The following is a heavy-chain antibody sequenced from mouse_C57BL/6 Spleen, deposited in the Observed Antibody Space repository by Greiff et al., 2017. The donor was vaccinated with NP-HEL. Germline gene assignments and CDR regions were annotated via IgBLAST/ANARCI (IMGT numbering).Heavy chain of an antibody. CDR3: ARRGSNYWYFDV. V-gene: IGHV1-52*01. CDR2: IDPSDSET. Sequence: QVQLKQPGAELVRPGSSVKLSCKASGYTFTSYWMHWVKQRPIQGLEWIGNIDPSDSETHYNQKFKDKATLTVDKSSSTAYMQLSSLTSEDSAVYYCARRGSNYWYFDVWGTGTTVTVSS. CDR1: GYTFTSYW. D-gene: IGHD2-5*01. J-gene: IGHJ1*03.